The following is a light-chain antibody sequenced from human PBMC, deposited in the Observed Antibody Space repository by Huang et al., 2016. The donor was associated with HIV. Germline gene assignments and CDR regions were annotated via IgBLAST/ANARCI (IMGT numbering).Light chain of an antibody. J-gene: IGKJ4*01. CDR2: AAS. CDR1: QGISNS. Sequence: DIQMTQSPSSLSASVGDRVTITCRASQGISNSLAWYQQKPGRAPKRLLYAASRLGRAVPSSFSGRGSGTDYALTISRLQPEDFATYYCQQYFMSPPLTFGGGTKVEIK. CDR3: QQYFMSPPLT. V-gene: IGKV1-NL1*01.